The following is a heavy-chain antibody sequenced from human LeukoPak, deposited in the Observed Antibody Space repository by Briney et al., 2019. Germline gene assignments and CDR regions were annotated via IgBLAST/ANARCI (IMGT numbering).Heavy chain of an antibody. CDR3: ARDPAIELYYFDY. Sequence: PGGSLRLSCAASGFTFSSYALHWVRQAPGKGLEWVAIISSDGNNKYYADSVKGRFTISRDNSKNTLYLQMNSLRAEDTAVYYCARDPAIELYYFDYWGQGTLVTVSS. D-gene: IGHD2-2*02. V-gene: IGHV3-30-3*01. CDR2: ISSDGNNK. CDR1: GFTFSSYA. J-gene: IGHJ4*02.